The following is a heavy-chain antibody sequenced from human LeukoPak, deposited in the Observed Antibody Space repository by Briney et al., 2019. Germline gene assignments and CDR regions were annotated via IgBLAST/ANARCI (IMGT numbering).Heavy chain of an antibody. V-gene: IGHV3-7*01. CDR2: RQQDGSEK. J-gene: IGHJ6*03. D-gene: IGHD6-6*01. CDR3: ARGSIAAPYYYYFMDV. CDR1: GLTFSTYC. Sequence: GWSQRLACAAPGLTFSTYCVTWVRQARGKGLHSPDNRQQDGSEKYYVDSVKGRFTISRDNAKNSLYLQMNSLRAEDTAVYYCARGSIAAPYYYYFMDVWGKGTTVTVSS.